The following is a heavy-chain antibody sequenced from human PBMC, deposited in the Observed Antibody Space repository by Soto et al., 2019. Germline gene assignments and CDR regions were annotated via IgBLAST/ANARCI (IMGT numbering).Heavy chain of an antibody. J-gene: IGHJ4*02. CDR1: GFTFSSYA. V-gene: IGHV3-23*01. CDR3: AKSTSYYYDSSGYSPFDY. Sequence: HPGGSLRLSCAASGFTFSSYAMSWVRQAPGKGLEWVSAISGSGGSTYYADSVKGRFTISRDNSKNTLYLQMNSLRAEDTAVYYCAKSTSYYYDSSGYSPFDYWGQGTLVTVSS. D-gene: IGHD3-22*01. CDR2: ISGSGGST.